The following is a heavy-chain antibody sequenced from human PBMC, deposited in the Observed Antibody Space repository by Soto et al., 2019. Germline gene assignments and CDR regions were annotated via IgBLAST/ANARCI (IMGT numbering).Heavy chain of an antibody. V-gene: IGHV3-48*02. CDR1: GFSFSTYN. D-gene: IGHD2-15*01. J-gene: IGHJ5*01. Sequence: GSLRLSCAASGFSFSTYNMDWVRQAPGKGPEWIAYISTTSFTIYYADSVKGRFTISRDNDRNSLYLEMNSLRDEDTAVYYCARDRCYDGTCYSASDSWGQGTLVTVSS. CDR3: ARDRCYDGTCYSASDS. CDR2: ISTTSFTI.